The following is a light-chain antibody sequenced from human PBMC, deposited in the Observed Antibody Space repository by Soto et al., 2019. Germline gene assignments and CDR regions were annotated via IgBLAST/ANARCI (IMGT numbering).Light chain of an antibody. CDR3: QQYNSYSPT. CDR2: AAS. V-gene: IGKV1-39*01. J-gene: IGKJ1*01. Sequence: DIQMTQSPSSLSAVVGDRVTITCRTSQSIRSYLNWYQQKSGKAPKLLISAASNLQSGVPYRFSGSGSGTDFTLTISSLQPDDFATYYCQQYNSYSPTFGQGTKVDIK. CDR1: QSIRSY.